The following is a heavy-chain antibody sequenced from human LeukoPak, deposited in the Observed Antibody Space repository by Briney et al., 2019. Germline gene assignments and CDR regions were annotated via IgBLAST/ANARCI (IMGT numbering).Heavy chain of an antibody. Sequence: GGSLRLSCAASGFTFSNYWMTWVRQAPGKGLEYVVNIKEDGSEKYYVDSVKGRFTISRDNAKNSLYLQMSGLRGDDTAVYDCVRDCGFHTFDFWGQGTLVTVSS. CDR2: IKEDGSEK. V-gene: IGHV3-7*05. J-gene: IGHJ4*02. CDR1: GFTFSNYW. D-gene: IGHD2-21*01. CDR3: VRDCGFHTFDF.